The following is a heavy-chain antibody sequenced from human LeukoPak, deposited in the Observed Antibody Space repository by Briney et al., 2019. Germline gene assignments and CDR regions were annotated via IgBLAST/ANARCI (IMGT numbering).Heavy chain of an antibody. J-gene: IGHJ6*02. CDR2: ISSDSRYI. CDR3: ATDYAGNSLWYYYGLGV. D-gene: IGHD4-23*01. Sequence: PGGSLRLSCAASGFTFSFYSMSWVRQAPGKGLEWVSSISSDSRYIYYADSVKGRFTISRDNAKNSLYLQMNSLRAEDTAVYYCATDYAGNSLWYYYGLGVWGQGTTVTVSS. V-gene: IGHV3-21*01. CDR1: GFTFSFYS.